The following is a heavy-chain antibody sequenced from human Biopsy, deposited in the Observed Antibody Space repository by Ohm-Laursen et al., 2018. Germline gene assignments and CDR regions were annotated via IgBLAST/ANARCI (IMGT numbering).Heavy chain of an antibody. V-gene: IGHV1-69*13. CDR2: IITVSETA. D-gene: IGHD6-19*01. J-gene: IGHJ6*02. Sequence: SVKVSCKASGGAFTNYTINWVRQAPGHGLEWMGGIITVSETAGYAERFQGRATITADVTTTTAYMDLSGLRSEDTAVYYCVAYPSSGFFENNDDFAMDVWGQGTTVIVSS. CDR1: GGAFTNYT. CDR3: VAYPSSGFFENNDDFAMDV.